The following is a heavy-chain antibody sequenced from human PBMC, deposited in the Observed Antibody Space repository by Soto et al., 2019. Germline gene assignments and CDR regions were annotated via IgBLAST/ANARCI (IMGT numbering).Heavy chain of an antibody. V-gene: IGHV4-30-2*06. CDR3: ARGAHYRTGALDT. D-gene: IGHD3-10*01. CDR2: IYHTGIT. CDR1: GVFISSGGHS. Sequence: PSETLSLTCVVSGVFISSGGHSWSWVRQSPGKGLEWIGYIYHTGITNYNPSFRNRVTISVDKSENQFSLRLTSVTAADTALYYCARGAHYRTGALDTWGQGTKVTVSS. J-gene: IGHJ3*02.